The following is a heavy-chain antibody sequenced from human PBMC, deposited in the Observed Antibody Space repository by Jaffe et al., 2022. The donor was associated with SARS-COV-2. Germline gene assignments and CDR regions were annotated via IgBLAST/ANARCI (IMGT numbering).Heavy chain of an antibody. CDR3: ARNTYSSGWYDY. D-gene: IGHD6-19*01. Sequence: QVQLQESGPGLVKPSETLSLTCTVSGGSISSYYWSWIRQPPGKGLEWIGYIYYSGSTNYNPSLKSRVTISVDTSKNQFSLKLSSVTAADTAVYYCARNTYSSGWYDYWGQGTLVTVSS. CDR1: GGSISSYY. V-gene: IGHV4-59*01. CDR2: IYYSGST. J-gene: IGHJ4*02.